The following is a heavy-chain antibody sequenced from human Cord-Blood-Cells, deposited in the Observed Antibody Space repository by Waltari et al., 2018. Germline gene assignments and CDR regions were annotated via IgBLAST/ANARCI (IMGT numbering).Heavy chain of an antibody. D-gene: IGHD3-22*01. J-gene: IGHJ5*02. CDR1: GFTFSSYG. Sequence: QVQLVESGGGVVQPGRSLRLSCAASGFTFSSYGMHWVRQAPGKGLGWVAVIWYDGSNKYYADSVKGRFTISRDNSKNTLYLQMNSLRAEDTAVYYCARDRGSGYYNWFDPWGQGTLVTVSS. CDR3: ARDRGSGYYNWFDP. V-gene: IGHV3-33*01. CDR2: IWYDGSNK.